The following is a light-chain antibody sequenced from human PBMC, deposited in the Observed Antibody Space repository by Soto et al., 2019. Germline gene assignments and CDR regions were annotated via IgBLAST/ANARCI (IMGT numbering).Light chain of an antibody. V-gene: IGKV3-11*01. CDR2: DAS. CDR3: LQRSNWPRT. Sequence: EIVFTQSPATLSLSPGERATLSCRASQSVSTCLAWYQQKPGQAPRLLIYDASNRATGIPARFSGSGSGTDFTLTISSLEPEDFAVYYCLQRSNWPRTFGPGTKVDIK. CDR1: QSVSTC. J-gene: IGKJ3*01.